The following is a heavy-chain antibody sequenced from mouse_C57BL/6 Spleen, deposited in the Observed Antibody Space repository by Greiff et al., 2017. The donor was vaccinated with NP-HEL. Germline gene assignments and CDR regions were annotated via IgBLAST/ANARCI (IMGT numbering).Heavy chain of an antibody. J-gene: IGHJ3*01. D-gene: IGHD2-3*01. CDR2: IHPTSGST. Sequence: QVQLQQPGAELVKPGASVKLSCKASGYTFTSYWMHWVKQRPGQGLEWIGMIHPTSGSTNYNEKFKSKATLTVDKSSSTSYMQRSSLTSEDSAVYYWARRVRLLSAWFADWGQGTLVTVSA. V-gene: IGHV1-64*01. CDR3: ARRVRLLSAWFAD. CDR1: GYTFTSYW.